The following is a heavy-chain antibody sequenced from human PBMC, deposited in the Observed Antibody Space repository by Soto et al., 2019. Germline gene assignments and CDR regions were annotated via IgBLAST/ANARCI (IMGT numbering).Heavy chain of an antibody. CDR1: GFTFSSYA. D-gene: IGHD5-18*01. J-gene: IGHJ4*02. CDR3: ARESAQLNYFDY. Sequence: GGSLRLSCAASGFTFSSYAMHWVRQAPGKGLEWVAVISYDGSNKYYADSVKGRFTIFRDNSKNTLYLQMNSLRAEDTAVYYCARESAQLNYFDYRGQGTLVTGSS. CDR2: ISYDGSNK. V-gene: IGHV3-30-3*01.